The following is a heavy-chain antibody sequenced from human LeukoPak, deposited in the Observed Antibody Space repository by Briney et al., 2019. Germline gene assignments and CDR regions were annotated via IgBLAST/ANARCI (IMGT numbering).Heavy chain of an antibody. V-gene: IGHV4-34*01. J-gene: IGHJ4*02. CDR2: INHRGST. Sequence: SETLSLTCAVYGGSFSGYHWSWIRQPPGKGLEWIGEINHRGSTNYNPSLKSRVTISVNTSKNQFFLKLSSVTAADTAVYYCASTSAMVYFDYWGQGTLVTVSS. D-gene: IGHD5-18*01. CDR1: GGSFSGYH. CDR3: ASTSAMVYFDY.